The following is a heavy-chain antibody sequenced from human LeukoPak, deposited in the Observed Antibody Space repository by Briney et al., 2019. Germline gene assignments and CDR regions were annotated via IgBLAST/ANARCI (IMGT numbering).Heavy chain of an antibody. Sequence: SETLSLTCGVFGGSISSENWWNWVRQPPGKGLEWIGETYHAGHINYNPSLKSRVTISMDKSKNQLYLKVTSVTAADTAVYYCARGGGYYFDYWGQGILVAVSS. CDR1: GGSISSENW. V-gene: IGHV4-4*02. J-gene: IGHJ4*02. D-gene: IGHD5-12*01. CDR3: ARGGGYYFDY. CDR2: TYHAGHI.